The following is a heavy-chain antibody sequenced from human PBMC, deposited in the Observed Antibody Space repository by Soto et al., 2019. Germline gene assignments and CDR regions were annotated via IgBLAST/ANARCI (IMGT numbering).Heavy chain of an antibody. CDR3: ARHTGQLSPFDT. J-gene: IGHJ5*02. CDR1: GDSIISSGYY. V-gene: IGHV4-39*01. D-gene: IGHD2-2*01. CDR2: IYYSGST. Sequence: QLQLRESGPGLVKPSETLSLTCSLSGDSIISSGYYWDWIRQPPGKGLEWIGYIYYSGSTSYNPSPKSRFPISVDSSKIQSSLKLTSVTAADTAVYYCARHTGQLSPFDTWGLGTLVTVSS.